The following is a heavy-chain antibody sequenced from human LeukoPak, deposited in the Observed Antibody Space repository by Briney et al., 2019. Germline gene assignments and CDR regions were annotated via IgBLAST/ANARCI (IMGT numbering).Heavy chain of an antibody. D-gene: IGHD3-22*01. Sequence: SETLSLTCTVSGGSIRSSSYYWGWIRQPPGKGLEWIGSISYSGNTYYNLSLKSRVTMSVDTSKNQFSLKLSSVTAADTVVYYCARHGRGYYYDSSGFSWGQGTLVTVSS. CDR3: ARHGRGYYYDSSGFS. CDR1: GGSIRSSSYY. J-gene: IGHJ5*02. CDR2: ISYSGNT. V-gene: IGHV4-39*01.